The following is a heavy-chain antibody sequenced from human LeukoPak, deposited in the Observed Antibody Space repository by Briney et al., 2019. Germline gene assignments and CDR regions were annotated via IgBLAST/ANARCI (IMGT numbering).Heavy chain of an antibody. D-gene: IGHD2-2*01. CDR1: GFTVSSNY. V-gene: IGHV3-74*01. Sequence: GSLRLSCAASGFTVSSNYMSWVRQAPGKGLVWVSRINSDGSSTSYADSVKGRFTISRDNAKNTLYLQMNSLRAEDTAVYYCAKCWDIVVVPAAEGAFDIWGQGTMVTVSS. CDR3: AKCWDIVVVPAAEGAFDI. CDR2: INSDGSST. J-gene: IGHJ3*02.